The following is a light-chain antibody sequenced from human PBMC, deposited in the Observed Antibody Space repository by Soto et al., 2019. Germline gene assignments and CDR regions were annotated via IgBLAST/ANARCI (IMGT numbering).Light chain of an antibody. J-gene: IGKJ2*01. Sequence: VLTQSPGTLSLSPGERATISCRASQTISSSYLAWYQRKPGQAPRLLLYGVSTRATGIPHRFSGSGSGTDFTLTISRLEPEDCGVYYCQQYGGSPPYTFGQGTRLEIK. V-gene: IGKV3-20*01. CDR3: QQYGGSPPYT. CDR1: QTISSSY. CDR2: GVS.